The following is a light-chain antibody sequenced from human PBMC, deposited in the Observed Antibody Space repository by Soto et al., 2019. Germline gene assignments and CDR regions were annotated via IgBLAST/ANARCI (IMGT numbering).Light chain of an antibody. J-gene: IGKJ4*01. CDR2: DAS. V-gene: IGKV1-5*01. Sequence: DIQMTQSPSTLSASVGDRVTITCRASQSISTWLAWYQQKIGKAPKLLIYDASTLESGVPSRFSGSVSGTEFTLTISSLQPDDFATYYCQQYLTYSSLTFGGGTKVDIK. CDR1: QSISTW. CDR3: QQYLTYSSLT.